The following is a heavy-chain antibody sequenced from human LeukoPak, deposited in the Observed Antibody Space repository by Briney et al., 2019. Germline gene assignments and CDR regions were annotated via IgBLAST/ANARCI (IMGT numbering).Heavy chain of an antibody. J-gene: IGHJ3*02. D-gene: IGHD1-26*01. CDR1: GFTFSSYS. CDR3: ARSPYSESYYGDAFDI. Sequence: GGSLRLSCVASGFTFSSYSMNWVRQAPGKGLEWVSYISSSSSTIYYADSVKGRFTISRDNAKNSLYLQMNSLRAEDTAVYYCARSPYSESYYGDAFDIWGQGTVVTVSS. CDR2: ISSSSSTI. V-gene: IGHV3-48*04.